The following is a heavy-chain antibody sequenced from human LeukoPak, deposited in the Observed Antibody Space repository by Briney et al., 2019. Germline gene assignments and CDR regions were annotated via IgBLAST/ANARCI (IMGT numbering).Heavy chain of an antibody. CDR3: ASDPYSYDSSGYYRALDY. D-gene: IGHD3-22*01. J-gene: IGHJ4*02. Sequence: ASVKVSCKASGYTFSSYGISWVRQAPGQGLEWMGWISAYHGNTKYAQKLQDRVTMTTDTSTNTAYMELRSLRSDDTAVYYCASDPYSYDSSGYYRALDYWGQGTLVTVSS. V-gene: IGHV1-18*01. CDR1: GYTFSSYG. CDR2: ISAYHGNT.